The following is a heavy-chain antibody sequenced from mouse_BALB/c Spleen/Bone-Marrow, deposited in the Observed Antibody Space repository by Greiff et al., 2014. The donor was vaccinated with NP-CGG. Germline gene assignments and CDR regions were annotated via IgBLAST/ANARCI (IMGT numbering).Heavy chain of an antibody. CDR3: ARINGYDY. D-gene: IGHD2-2*01. CDR2: IDPGTGRT. Sequence: QVQLQQSGAELVKPGASVKLSCKASGYTFTSYWMHWVKQRPGQGLGWIGEIDPGTGRTDYNKKFKSRATLTVDKSSSTAYMHLSSLTSEDSAVYYCARINGYDYWGQGTTLTVSS. J-gene: IGHJ2*01. CDR1: GYTFTSYW. V-gene: IGHV1S81*02.